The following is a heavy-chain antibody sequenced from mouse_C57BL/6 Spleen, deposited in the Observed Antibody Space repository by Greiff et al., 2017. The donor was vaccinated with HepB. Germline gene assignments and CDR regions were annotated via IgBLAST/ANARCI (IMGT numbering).Heavy chain of an antibody. CDR1: GFSLTSYG. V-gene: IGHV2-2*01. CDR3: ARYGSRLWYFDV. CDR2: IWSGGST. J-gene: IGHJ1*03. Sequence: VQLQQSGPGLVQPSQSLSITCTVSGFSLTSYGVHWVRQSPGKGLEWLGVIWSGGSTDYNAAFISRLSISKDNSKSQVFFKMNSLQADDTAIYYCARYGSRLWYFDVWGTGTTVTVSS. D-gene: IGHD1-1*01.